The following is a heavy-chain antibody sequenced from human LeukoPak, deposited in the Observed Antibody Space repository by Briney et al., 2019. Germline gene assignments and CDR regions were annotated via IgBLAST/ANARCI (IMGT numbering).Heavy chain of an antibody. CDR2: ISYDGRNK. CDR1: GFTFNNYG. V-gene: IGHV3-30*03. CDR3: AREGPRGNSQFDY. Sequence: GGSLRLSCAASGFTFNNYGMHWVRQAPGKGLEWVAVISYDGRNKHYPDSVKGRLTISRDNSKNTLYLQMNSLRAEDTAIYYCAREGPRGNSQFDYWGQGTLVTVSS. J-gene: IGHJ4*02. D-gene: IGHD2/OR15-2a*01.